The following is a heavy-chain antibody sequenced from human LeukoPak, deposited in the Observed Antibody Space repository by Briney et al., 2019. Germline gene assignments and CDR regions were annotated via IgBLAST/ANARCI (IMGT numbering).Heavy chain of an antibody. D-gene: IGHD6-19*01. CDR3: ARDPGAVAGTN. V-gene: IGHV4-38-2*02. Sequence: PSETLSVTCAVSGYSISSGYYWGWIRQPPGKGLEWTGSISHSGNTYFNPSLKSRVTISVDTSKNQFSLKLSSVTAADTAVYYCARDPGAVAGTNRGQGTLVTVSS. CDR1: GYSISSGYY. CDR2: ISHSGNT. J-gene: IGHJ4*02.